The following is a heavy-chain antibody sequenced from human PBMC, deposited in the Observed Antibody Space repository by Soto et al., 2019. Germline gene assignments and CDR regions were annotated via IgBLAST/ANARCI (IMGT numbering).Heavy chain of an antibody. CDR3: ARYNAASGTYYFDY. CDR1: GGSISSYY. CDR2: IYYSGST. J-gene: IGHJ4*02. Sequence: PSETLSLTCTVSGGSISSYYWSWIRQPPGKGLEWIGYIYYSGSTNYNPSLKSRVTISVDTSKNQFSLNLNSVTAADTAVYYCARYNAASGTYYFDYWGQGTLVTVSS. D-gene: IGHD6-13*01. V-gene: IGHV4-59*12.